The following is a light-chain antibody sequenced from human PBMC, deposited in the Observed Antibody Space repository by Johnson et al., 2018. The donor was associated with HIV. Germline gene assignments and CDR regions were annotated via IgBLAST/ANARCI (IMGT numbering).Light chain of an antibody. Sequence: QSMLTQPPSVSAAPGQKVTISCSASSSNIVNIYISWYQHLPGTAPKLLIYENNERPSGIPDRFSGSKSGTSATLGITGLQTGDEADYYCGTLDSSLSGSYVVGTGTKVTVL. CDR2: ENN. V-gene: IGLV1-51*02. J-gene: IGLJ1*01. CDR3: GTLDSSLSGSYV. CDR1: SSNIVNIY.